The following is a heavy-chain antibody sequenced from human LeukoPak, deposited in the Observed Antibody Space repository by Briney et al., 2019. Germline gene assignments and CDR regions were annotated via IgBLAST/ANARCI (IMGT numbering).Heavy chain of an antibody. J-gene: IGHJ4*02. Sequence: GASVKVSCKASGYSFTDYYMHWVRQAPGQGLEWMGWISAYNGNTNYAQKLQGRVTMTTDTSTSTAYMELRSLRSDDTAVYYCARDRMVRGVKVDDGRGFDYWGQGTLVTVSS. D-gene: IGHD3-10*01. CDR2: ISAYNGNT. CDR3: ARDRMVRGVKVDDGRGFDY. V-gene: IGHV1-18*04. CDR1: GYSFTDYY.